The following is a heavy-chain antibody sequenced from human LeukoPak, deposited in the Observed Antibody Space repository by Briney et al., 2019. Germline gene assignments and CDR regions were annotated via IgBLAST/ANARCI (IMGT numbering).Heavy chain of an antibody. CDR3: AGIAAAGPQDFDY. CDR1: EGTVTSYA. V-gene: IGHV1-69*05. Sequence: GASVKVSCKASEGTVTSYAISWVRQAPGQRLGWRGRFIPIFGIAESAQKFPGRITITTDESTSTAYMELSSLRSEDTVVYYCAGIAAAGPQDFDYWGQGTLVTVSS. CDR2: FIPIFGIA. J-gene: IGHJ4*02. D-gene: IGHD6-13*01.